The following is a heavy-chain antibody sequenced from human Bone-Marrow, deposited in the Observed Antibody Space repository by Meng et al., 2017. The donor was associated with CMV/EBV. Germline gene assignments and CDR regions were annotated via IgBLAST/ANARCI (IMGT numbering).Heavy chain of an antibody. CDR1: GNTFTSYD. J-gene: IGHJ6*02. CDR3: ARTKQYCSSTSCYPYYYGMDV. CDR2: MNPNSGNT. V-gene: IGHV1-8*01. D-gene: IGHD2-2*01. Sequence: ASVKASCKASGNTFTSYDINWVRQATGQGLEWMGWMNPNSGNTGYAQKFQGRVTMTRNTSISTAYMELSSLRSEDTAVYYCARTKQYCSSTSCYPYYYGMDVWGQGTTVTVSS.